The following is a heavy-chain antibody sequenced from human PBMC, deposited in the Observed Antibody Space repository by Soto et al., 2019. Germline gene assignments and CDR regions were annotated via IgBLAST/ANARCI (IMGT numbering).Heavy chain of an antibody. CDR2: IYHSGST. CDR1: GGSISSSNW. D-gene: IGHD2-15*01. V-gene: IGHV4-4*02. CDR3: ARGNVVVAACWFDP. Sequence: PSETLSLTCAVSGGSISSSNWWSWVRQPPGKGLEWIGEIYHSGSTNYNPSLKSRVTISVDKSKNQFSLKLSSVTAADTAVYYCARGNVVVAACWFDPWGQGTLVTVSS. J-gene: IGHJ5*02.